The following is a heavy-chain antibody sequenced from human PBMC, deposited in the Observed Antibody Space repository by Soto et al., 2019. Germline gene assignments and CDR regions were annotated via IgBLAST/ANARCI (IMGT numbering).Heavy chain of an antibody. CDR1: GDSISSSNW. Sequence: QVQLQESGPGLVKPSGTLSLTCAVSGDSISSSNWWNWVRQPPGKGLEWIGAIYHSGSTNYNSSLKSRVSISVDKSKSQFSLKLSSVTAADTAVYYCARKTFTSGVFDYWGQGTLVTVSS. CDR3: ARKTFTSGVFDY. D-gene: IGHD3-10*01. J-gene: IGHJ4*02. CDR2: IYHSGST. V-gene: IGHV4-4*02.